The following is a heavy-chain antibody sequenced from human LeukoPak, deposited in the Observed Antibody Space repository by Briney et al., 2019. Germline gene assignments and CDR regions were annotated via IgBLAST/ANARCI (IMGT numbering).Heavy chain of an antibody. CDR1: GFTFSSYG. D-gene: IGHD5-24*01. CDR2: ISYDGSNK. CDR3: AKGHRRDGYNSPDY. Sequence: GGSLRLSCAASGFTFSSYGVHWVRQAPCKGLEWVAVISYDGSNKYYADSVKGRFTISRDNSKNTLYLQMNSLRAEDTAVYYCAKGHRRDGYNSPDYWGQGTLVTVSS. V-gene: IGHV3-30*18. J-gene: IGHJ4*02.